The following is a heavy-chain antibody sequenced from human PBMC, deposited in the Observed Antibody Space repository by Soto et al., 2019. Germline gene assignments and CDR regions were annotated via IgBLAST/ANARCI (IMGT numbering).Heavy chain of an antibody. Sequence: GGSLRLSCAASGFTFSSYAMSWVRQAPGKGLEWVSAISGSGGSTYCADSVKGRFTISRDNSKNTLYLQMNSLRAEDTAVYYCAKDIVATMGHYYYYGMDVWGQGTTVTVSS. CDR1: GFTFSSYA. J-gene: IGHJ6*02. D-gene: IGHD5-12*01. CDR3: AKDIVATMGHYYYYGMDV. V-gene: IGHV3-23*01. CDR2: ISGSGGST.